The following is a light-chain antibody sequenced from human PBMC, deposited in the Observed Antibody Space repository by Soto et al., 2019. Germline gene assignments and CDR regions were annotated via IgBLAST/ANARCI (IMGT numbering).Light chain of an antibody. Sequence: QSALTQPPSVSGAPGQRGTISCTGSSSTIGAGYDVNWYQQLPGSAPKLRIYDNNNRPSGVPYRFSGSKSGTSASLVITGLQAEDEADYYCQSYDSSLSGVVFGGGTKLTVL. V-gene: IGLV1-40*01. J-gene: IGLJ2*01. CDR2: DNN. CDR1: SSTIGAGYD. CDR3: QSYDSSLSGVV.